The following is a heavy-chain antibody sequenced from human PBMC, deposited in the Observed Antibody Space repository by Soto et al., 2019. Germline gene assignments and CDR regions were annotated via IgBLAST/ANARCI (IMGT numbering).Heavy chain of an antibody. J-gene: IGHJ4*02. Sequence: ASVKVSCKASGYTFTSYYMHWVRQAPGQGLEWMGWINPNNGGTNYAQKFQGWVTMTRDTSISTAYMELSRLRSDDTAIYYCATDGYNSKAFDYWGQGTLVTVSS. CDR1: GYTFTSYY. D-gene: IGHD5-12*01. CDR3: ATDGYNSKAFDY. V-gene: IGHV1-2*04. CDR2: INPNNGGT.